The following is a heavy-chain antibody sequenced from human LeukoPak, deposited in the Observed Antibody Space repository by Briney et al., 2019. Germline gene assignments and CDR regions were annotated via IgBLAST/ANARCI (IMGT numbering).Heavy chain of an antibody. D-gene: IGHD1-26*01. Sequence: SQTLSLTRTVSGGSINSGSYFWSWLRQPAGKGLEWIGRIYTSGITNYHSSLMSRATISIDTSKNQFSLKLSSVTAADTAVYYCARSNSGSYRELDYWGQGALVTVSS. CDR3: ARSNSGSYRELDY. CDR2: IYTSGIT. J-gene: IGHJ4*02. V-gene: IGHV4-61*02. CDR1: GGSINSGSYF.